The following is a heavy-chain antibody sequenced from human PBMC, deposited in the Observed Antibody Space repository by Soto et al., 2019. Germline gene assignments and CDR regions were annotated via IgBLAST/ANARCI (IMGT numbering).Heavy chain of an antibody. V-gene: IGHV3-33*01. Sequence: QVQLVESGGGVVQPGRSLRLSCAASGFTFSSYGMHWVRQAPGKGLEWVAVIWYDGSNKYYAYSVTGRFNISRDNSKNTLYLQMNSLRAEDTAVYYCARDTRVQLCLYYYNGMDVWGQVTTVTVSS. J-gene: IGHJ6*02. CDR3: ARDTRVQLCLYYYNGMDV. CDR1: GFTFSSYG. D-gene: IGHD5-18*01. CDR2: IWYDGSNK.